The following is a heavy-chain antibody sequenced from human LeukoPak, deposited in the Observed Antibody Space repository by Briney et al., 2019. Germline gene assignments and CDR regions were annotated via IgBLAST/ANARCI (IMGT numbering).Heavy chain of an antibody. Sequence: GASVKVSCKASGYTFTGYYMHWVRQAPGQGLEWMGWINPNSGGTNYAQRFQGRVTMTRDTSISTAYMELSRLRSDDTAVYYCARGVPLSWRNPVGLGDWGQGTLVTVSS. V-gene: IGHV1-2*02. CDR2: INPNSGGT. CDR1: GYTFTGYY. CDR3: ARGVPLSWRNPVGLGD. D-gene: IGHD3-10*01. J-gene: IGHJ4*02.